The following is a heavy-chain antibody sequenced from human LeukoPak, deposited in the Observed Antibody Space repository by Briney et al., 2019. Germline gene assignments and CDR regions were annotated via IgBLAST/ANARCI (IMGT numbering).Heavy chain of an antibody. D-gene: IGHD6-19*01. Sequence: SETLSLTCTVSGGSISSYYWTWIRQPAGKGLEWIGRIYTSGSTNYNPSLKSRVTMSVDTSKNQFSLKLSSVTAADTAVCYCASSSSGWFWNYWGQGTLVTVSS. CDR2: IYTSGST. CDR3: ASSSSGWFWNY. J-gene: IGHJ4*01. V-gene: IGHV4-4*07. CDR1: GGSISSYY.